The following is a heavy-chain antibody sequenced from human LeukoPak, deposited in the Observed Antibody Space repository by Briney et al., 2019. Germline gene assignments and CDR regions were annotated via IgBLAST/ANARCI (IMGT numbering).Heavy chain of an antibody. CDR2: MTGSAVST. D-gene: IGHD3-16*01. CDR3: AKGLAWGIFDY. J-gene: IGHJ4*02. V-gene: IGHV3-23*01. Sequence: GGTLRHSCAASGFTFSSFGMSWVRQAPGKGLEWVSAMTGSAVSTHNGDAVKGRFTISRDNSKNTLHLQMNSLGAEDTAVYYCAKGLAWGIFDYWGQGTLVTVSS. CDR1: GFTFSSFG.